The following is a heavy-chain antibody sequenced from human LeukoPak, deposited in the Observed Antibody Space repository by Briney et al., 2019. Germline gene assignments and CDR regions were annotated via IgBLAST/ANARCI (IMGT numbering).Heavy chain of an antibody. D-gene: IGHD5-24*01. CDR1: GGSISSSSYY. CDR3: ARSLWLQPNFDY. CDR2: IYYSGST. J-gene: IGHJ4*02. V-gene: IGHV4-39*07. Sequence: PSETLSLTCTVSGGSISSSSYYWGWIRQPPGKGLEWIGSIYYSGSTYYNPSLKSRVTISVDTSKNQFSLKLSSVTAADTAVYYCARSLWLQPNFDYWGQGTLVTVSS.